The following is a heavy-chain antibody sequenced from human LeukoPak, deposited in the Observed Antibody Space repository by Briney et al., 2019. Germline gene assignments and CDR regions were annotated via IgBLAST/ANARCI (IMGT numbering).Heavy chain of an antibody. J-gene: IGHJ4*02. CDR1: GLGFSSFA. D-gene: IGHD3-16*01. Sequence: GGSLRPSCAASGLGFSSFAMSWVPQGPARGREWVSSIRGNGKTFYADSVKGRFTLSSDSSRNTVYFQLNNLRVEDTAIYYCAKASWVSSTDAVRWGQGTLVTVSS. V-gene: IGHV3-23*01. CDR2: IRGNGKT. CDR3: AKASWVSSTDAVR.